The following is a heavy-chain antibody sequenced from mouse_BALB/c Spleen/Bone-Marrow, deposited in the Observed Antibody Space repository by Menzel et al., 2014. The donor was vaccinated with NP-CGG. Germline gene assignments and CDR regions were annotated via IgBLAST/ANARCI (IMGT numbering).Heavy chain of an antibody. D-gene: IGHD2-4*01. V-gene: IGHV1-5*01. CDR3: TSLVITTGGFDY. Sequence: EVQLQQSGTILARPGASVKLSCKASGYTFTSYWMHWVKQRPGQGLEWIGALYPGSGDTNYNQKFKAKAKLTAVTSTSTAYMELICRTYEVSACYYCTSLVITTGGFDYGGQGTPLTVSS. CDR1: GYTFTSYW. CDR2: LYPGSGDT. J-gene: IGHJ2*01.